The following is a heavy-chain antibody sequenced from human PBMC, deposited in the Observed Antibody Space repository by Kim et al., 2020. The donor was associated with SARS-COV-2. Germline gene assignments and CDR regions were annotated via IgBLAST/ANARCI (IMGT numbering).Heavy chain of an antibody. D-gene: IGHD3-10*01. CDR1: GFTFSSYA. CDR3: AREGYASGTMGDFDY. J-gene: IGHJ4*02. CDR2: TSSDGSII. Sequence: GGSLRLSCLASGFTFSSYAMSWIRQAPGKGPEWVAVTSSDGSIIYYADSVKGRFTISRANSRNTLYLDMDSLSAQDTAIYYCAREGYASGTMGDFDYWGQETLVTVSS. V-gene: IGHV3-30*04.